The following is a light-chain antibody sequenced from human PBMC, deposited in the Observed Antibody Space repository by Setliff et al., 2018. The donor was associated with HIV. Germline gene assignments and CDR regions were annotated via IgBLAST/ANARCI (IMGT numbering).Light chain of an antibody. CDR2: DVS. CDR1: SSDVGGYNY. Sequence: QSALAQPASVSGSPGQSITISCSGTSSDVGGYNYVSWYKQHPGKAPKLMIYDVSNRPSGFSNRFSGAKSGNTASLTISGLQAEDEADYYCTSYSSNTTLGIFGTGTKVTVL. J-gene: IGLJ1*01. V-gene: IGLV2-14*03. CDR3: TSYSSNTTLGI.